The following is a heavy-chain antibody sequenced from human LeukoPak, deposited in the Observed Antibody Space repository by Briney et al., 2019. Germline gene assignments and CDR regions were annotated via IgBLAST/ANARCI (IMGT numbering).Heavy chain of an antibody. D-gene: IGHD5-18*01. CDR1: GGSFSGYD. J-gene: IGHJ4*02. CDR3: ARRNGGYSYGSHFDY. Sequence: PSETLSLTCAVYGGSFSGYDWSWIRQPPGKGLEWIGEINHSGSTNYNPSLKSRVTISVDTSKNQISLKLSSVTAADTAVYYCARRNGGYSYGSHFDYWGQGTLVTVPS. V-gene: IGHV4-34*01. CDR2: INHSGST.